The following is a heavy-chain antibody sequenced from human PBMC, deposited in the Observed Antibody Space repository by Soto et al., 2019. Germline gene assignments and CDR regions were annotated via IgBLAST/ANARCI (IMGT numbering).Heavy chain of an antibody. CDR3: ARAHLATVTTNFDY. CDR1: GYTFTGYY. V-gene: IGHV1-2*04. CDR2: INPNSGGT. D-gene: IGHD4-17*01. Sequence: ASVKVSCKASGYTFTGYYMHWVRQAPGQGLEWMGWINPNSGGTNYAQKFQGWVTMTRDTSISTAYMELGRLRSDGTAVYYCARAHLATVTTNFDYWGQGTLVTVSS. J-gene: IGHJ4*02.